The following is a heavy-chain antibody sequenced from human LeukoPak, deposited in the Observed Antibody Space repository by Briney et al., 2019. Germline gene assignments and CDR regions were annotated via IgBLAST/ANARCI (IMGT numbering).Heavy chain of an antibody. CDR3: ARVADIVVVPASHFDY. CDR1: GGSISSGGYY. Sequence: SQTPSLTCTVSGGSISSGGYYWSWIRQHPGKGLEWIGYIYYSGSTYYNPSLKSRVTISVDTSKNQFSLKLSSVTAADTAVYYCARVADIVVVPASHFDYWGQGTLVTVSS. CDR2: IYYSGST. J-gene: IGHJ4*02. V-gene: IGHV4-31*03. D-gene: IGHD2-2*01.